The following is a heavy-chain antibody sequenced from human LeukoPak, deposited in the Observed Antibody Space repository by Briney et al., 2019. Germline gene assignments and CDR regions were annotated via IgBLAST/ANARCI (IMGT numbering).Heavy chain of an antibody. CDR2: INTDGSRT. V-gene: IGHV3-74*03. J-gene: IGHJ4*02. Sequence: GGSLRLSCAASGFTFSSYWMHWVRQAPGKGLVWVSRINTDGSRTTYADFVRGRFTISSDNTKNALYLQMSSLRAEDTAVYYCARDYVALGATNLDFWGQGTLVTVSS. CDR3: ARDYVALGATNLDF. D-gene: IGHD1-26*01. CDR1: GFTFSSYW.